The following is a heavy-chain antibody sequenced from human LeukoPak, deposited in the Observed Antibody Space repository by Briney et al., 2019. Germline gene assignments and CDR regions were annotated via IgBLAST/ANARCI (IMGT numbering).Heavy chain of an antibody. D-gene: IGHD3-3*01. V-gene: IGHV1-8*01. CDR2: MNPNSGNT. CDR1: GYTFTSYD. Sequence: ASVKVSCKASGYTFTSYDINWVRQATGQGLEWMGWMNPNSGNTGYAQKFQGRVTMTRNTSISTAYMELSSLRSEDTAVYYCARGGGRPVLRLWKYYGMDVWGQGTTVTVSS. CDR3: ARGGGRPVLRLWKYYGMDV. J-gene: IGHJ6*02.